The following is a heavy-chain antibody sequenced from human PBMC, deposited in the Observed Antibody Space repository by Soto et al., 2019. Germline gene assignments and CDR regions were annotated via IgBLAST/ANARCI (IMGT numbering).Heavy chain of an antibody. CDR3: ARKRYYYGMDV. J-gene: IGHJ6*02. CDR2: IWYDGSTK. V-gene: IGHV3-33*01. CDR1: GFTFSSYG. Sequence: QVQLVESGGGVVQPGRSLRLSCAASGFTFSSYGMHWVRQAPGKGLEWVAVIWYDGSTKYYADSVKGRFTISRDNSKNTLYLQMNSLRAEDTAVYYCARKRYYYGMDVWGQGTTVTVSS.